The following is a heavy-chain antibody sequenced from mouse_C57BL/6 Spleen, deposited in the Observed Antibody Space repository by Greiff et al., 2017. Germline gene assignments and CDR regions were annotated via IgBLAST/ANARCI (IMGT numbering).Heavy chain of an antibody. CDR1: GFTFSSYA. Sequence: EVKVVESGEGLVKPGGSLKLSCAASGFTFSSYAMSWVRQTPEKRLAWVAYISSGGDYIYYADTVKGRFTISRDNARNTLYLQMSSLKSEDTAMYYCTRGRYDYEGWFAYWGQGTLVTVSA. D-gene: IGHD2-4*01. J-gene: IGHJ3*01. CDR2: ISSGGDYI. CDR3: TRGRYDYEGWFAY. V-gene: IGHV5-9-1*02.